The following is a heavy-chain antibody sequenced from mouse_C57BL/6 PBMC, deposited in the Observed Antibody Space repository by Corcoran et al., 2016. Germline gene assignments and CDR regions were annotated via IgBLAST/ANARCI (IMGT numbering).Heavy chain of an antibody. V-gene: IGHV1-81*01. J-gene: IGHJ3*01. D-gene: IGHD1-3*01. CDR2: IYPRSGNT. Sequence: QVQLQQSGAELARPGASVKLSCKASGYTFTSYGISWVKQRTGQGLEWIGEIYPRSGNTYYNEKFKGKATLTADKSSSTAYMELRSLTSEDSAVYFCARGESKAFAYWGQGTLVTVSA. CDR1: GYTFTSYG. CDR3: ARGESKAFAY.